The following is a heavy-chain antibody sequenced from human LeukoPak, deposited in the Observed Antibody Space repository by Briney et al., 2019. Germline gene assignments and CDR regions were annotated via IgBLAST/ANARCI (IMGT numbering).Heavy chain of an antibody. D-gene: IGHD5-12*01. CDR3: ANPSGYAYLFDY. CDR2: ISYDGSNK. J-gene: IGHJ4*02. V-gene: IGHV3-30*18. CDR1: GFTFSSYG. Sequence: PGGSLRLSCAASGFTFSSYGMHWVRQAPGKGLEWVAVISYDGSNKYYADSVKGRFTISRDNSKNTLYLQMNSLRAEDTAVYYCANPSGYAYLFDYWGQGTLVTVSS.